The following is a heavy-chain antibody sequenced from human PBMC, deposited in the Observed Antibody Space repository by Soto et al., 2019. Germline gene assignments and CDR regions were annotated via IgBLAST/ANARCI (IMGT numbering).Heavy chain of an antibody. D-gene: IGHD4-4*01. CDR1: GDSISSDY. CDR2: IYYSGTT. V-gene: IGHV4-59*08. CDR3: ARLGNYPRYFDD. Sequence: PSETLSLTCTVSGDSISSDYWSWIRQPPGKGLEWIGYIYYSGTTNYNPSLKSRVTISVDTSKDQFSLRLSSVTAADSAVYYCARLGNYPRYFDDWGQGTLVTVSS. J-gene: IGHJ4*02.